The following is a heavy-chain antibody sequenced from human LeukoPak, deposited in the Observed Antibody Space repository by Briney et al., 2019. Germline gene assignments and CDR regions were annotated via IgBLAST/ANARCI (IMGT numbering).Heavy chain of an antibody. CDR3: ARDDFGYSSSSYGMDV. J-gene: IGHJ6*02. CDR2: IYYSGST. Sequence: PSETLSLTCTVSGGSISSGDYYWSWIRQPPGKGLEWIGYIYYSGSTYYNPSLKSRVTISVDTSKNQFSLKLSSVTAADTAVYYCARDDFGYSSSSYGMDVWGQGTTVTVSS. CDR1: GGSISSGDYY. V-gene: IGHV4-30-4*01. D-gene: IGHD6-13*01.